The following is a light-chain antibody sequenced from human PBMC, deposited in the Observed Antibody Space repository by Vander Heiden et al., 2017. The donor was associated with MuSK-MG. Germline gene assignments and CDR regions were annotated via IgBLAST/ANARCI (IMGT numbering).Light chain of an antibody. CDR2: DAS. V-gene: IGKV1-33*01. J-gene: IGKJ3*01. CDR3: QQYDDLPIT. Sequence: DTQIPQPPSSLSASVGDRVTITCQASQDITNYLGWFQQKPGKAPKLLIYDASNLKTGVPSRFSGSGSGTHFTFTISSLQPEDIATYYCQQYDDLPITFGPGTKVDIK. CDR1: QDITNY.